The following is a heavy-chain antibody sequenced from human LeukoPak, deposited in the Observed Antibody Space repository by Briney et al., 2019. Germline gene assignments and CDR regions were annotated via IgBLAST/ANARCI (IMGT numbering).Heavy chain of an antibody. D-gene: IGHD3-9*01. V-gene: IGHV3-21*01. J-gene: IGHJ4*02. CDR3: ARAVSDYDILTGSDY. CDR1: GFTFSNYR. CDR2: ITNTSTSM. Sequence: GGSLRLSCIASGFTFSNYRMSWVRQAPGRGLEWVSTITNTSTSMYYADSVKGRFTISRDNAKNSLFLQMNSLRAEDTAVYYCARAVSDYDILTGSDYWGQGTLVTVSS.